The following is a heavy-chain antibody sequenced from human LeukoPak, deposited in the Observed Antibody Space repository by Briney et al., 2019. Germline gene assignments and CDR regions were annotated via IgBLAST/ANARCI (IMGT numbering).Heavy chain of an antibody. D-gene: IGHD5-12*01. CDR3: ARDPWDSGYDL. CDR1: GYTFTGYY. V-gene: IGHV1-2*02. Sequence: ASVKVSCKASGYTFTGYYMHWVRQAPGQGLEWMGWINPNSGGTNYAQKFQDRVTMTRDTSISTAYMELSSLRSEDTAVYYCARDPWDSGYDLWGQGTLVTVSS. CDR2: INPNSGGT. J-gene: IGHJ4*02.